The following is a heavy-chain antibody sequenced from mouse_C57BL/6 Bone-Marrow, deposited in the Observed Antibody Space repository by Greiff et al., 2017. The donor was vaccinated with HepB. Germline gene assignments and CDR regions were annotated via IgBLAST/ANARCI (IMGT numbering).Heavy chain of an antibody. D-gene: IGHD2-2*01. J-gene: IGHJ3*01. CDR2: INPGSGGT. CDR3: ARWLRRRRGFAY. V-gene: IGHV1-54*01. CDR1: GYAFTNYL. Sequence: QVQLQQSGAELVRPGTSVKVSCKASGYAFTNYLIEWVKQRPGQGFEWIGVINPGSGGTNYNEKFKGKATLTADKSSSTAYMQLSSLTSEDSAVYFCARWLRRRRGFAYWGQGTLVTVSA.